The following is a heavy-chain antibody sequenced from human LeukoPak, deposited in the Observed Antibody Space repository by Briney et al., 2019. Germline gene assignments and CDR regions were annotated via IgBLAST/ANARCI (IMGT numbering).Heavy chain of an antibody. Sequence: TSETLSLTCTVSGGSISSGGYSWSWIRQPPGKGLEWIGYIYHSASTYHNPSLKSRVTISVDRSKNQFSLKLSSVTAADTAVYYCARRSLLDNWFDPWGQGTLVTVSS. CDR1: GGSISSGGYS. CDR2: IYHSAST. CDR3: ARRSLLDNWFDP. V-gene: IGHV4-30-2*01. J-gene: IGHJ5*02.